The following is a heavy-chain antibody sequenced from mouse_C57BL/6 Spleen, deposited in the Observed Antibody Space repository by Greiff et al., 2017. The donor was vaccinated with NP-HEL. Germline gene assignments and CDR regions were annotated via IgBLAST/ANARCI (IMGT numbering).Heavy chain of an antibody. CDR3: ARHGYYDYPPFAY. D-gene: IGHD2-4*01. Sequence: EVKLVESGGDLVKPGGSLKLSCAASGFTFSSYGMSWVRQTPDKRLEWVATISSGGSYTYYPDSVKGRFTISRDNAKNTLYLQMSSLKSEDTAMYYCARHGYYDYPPFAYWGQGTLVTVSA. CDR1: GFTFSSYG. V-gene: IGHV5-6*01. J-gene: IGHJ3*01. CDR2: ISSGGSYT.